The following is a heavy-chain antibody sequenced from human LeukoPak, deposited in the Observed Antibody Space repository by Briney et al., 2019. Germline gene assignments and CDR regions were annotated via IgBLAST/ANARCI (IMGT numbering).Heavy chain of an antibody. Sequence: SSETLSLTCTVSGGSISSSYWSWIRQPPGKGLEWIGEVNYNGSNYNPSLKSRVTISLDTSKNQFSLKLSSVTAADTAVYYCGRSEDAFDIWGQGTMVTVSS. CDR1: GGSISSSY. CDR3: GRSEDAFDI. V-gene: IGHV4-34*01. J-gene: IGHJ3*02. CDR2: VNYNGS.